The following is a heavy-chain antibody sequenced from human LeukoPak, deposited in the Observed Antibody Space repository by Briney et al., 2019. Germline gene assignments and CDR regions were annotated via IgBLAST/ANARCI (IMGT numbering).Heavy chain of an antibody. J-gene: IGHJ1*01. CDR3: ARERVTHLNSAHGYFQH. CDR2: MNPNSDNT. V-gene: IGHV1-8*01. D-gene: IGHD2-21*02. CDR1: GYTFTSYD. Sequence: ASVKVSCKASGYTFTSYDVNWVRQATGQGLEWMRWMNPNSDNTGYARKFQGRVTITRNTSISTAYMELSSLRSEDTAVYYCARERVTHLNSAHGYFQHWGQGTLVTVSS.